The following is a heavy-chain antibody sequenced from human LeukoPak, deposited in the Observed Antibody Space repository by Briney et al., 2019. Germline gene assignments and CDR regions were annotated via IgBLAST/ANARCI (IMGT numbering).Heavy chain of an antibody. CDR3: ARDAGIAVAGNYYYYMDV. J-gene: IGHJ6*03. CDR1: GYTFTSYG. V-gene: IGHV1-18*01. Sequence: ASVKVSCKASGYTFTSYGISWVRQAPGQGLEWMGWISAYNGNTNYAQKLQGRVTMTTDTSTSTAYMELRSLRSDDTAVYYCARDAGIAVAGNYYYYMDVWGKGTTVTISS. CDR2: ISAYNGNT. D-gene: IGHD6-19*01.